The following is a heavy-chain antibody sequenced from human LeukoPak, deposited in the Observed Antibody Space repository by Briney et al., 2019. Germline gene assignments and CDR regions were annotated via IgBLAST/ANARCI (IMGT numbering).Heavy chain of an antibody. CDR3: AKDDDWGRFNH. CDR1: GFSFRSHG. Sequence: GTLRLSCAASGFSFRSHGMNWVRQAPGKGLEWVSVISPRGDITYYKDSVRGRFTISRDNFKNTVSLQLNSLRAEDTAMYYCAKDDDWGRFNHWGQGTLVTVSS. CDR2: ISPRGDIT. J-gene: IGHJ1*01. V-gene: IGHV3-23*01. D-gene: IGHD3-16*01.